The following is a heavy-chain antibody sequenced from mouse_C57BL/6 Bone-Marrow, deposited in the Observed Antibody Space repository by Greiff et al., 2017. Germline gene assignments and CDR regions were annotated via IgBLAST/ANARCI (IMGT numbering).Heavy chain of an antibody. J-gene: IGHJ2*01. CDR2: ISSGGIYT. V-gene: IGHV5-6*01. Sequence: EVQLVESGGDLVKPGGSLKLSCAASGSTFSSSGMSWFRQTPDKRLAWVATISSGGIYTYSPVSVKGRLTISRDNAKNTLYLQMSSLRSEDTAMYYCARRMVTTFDYWGQGTTLTVSS. CDR1: GSTFSSSG. CDR3: ARRMVTTFDY. D-gene: IGHD2-2*01.